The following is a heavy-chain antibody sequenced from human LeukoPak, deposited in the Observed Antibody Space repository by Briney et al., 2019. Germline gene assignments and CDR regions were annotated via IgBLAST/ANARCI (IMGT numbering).Heavy chain of an antibody. D-gene: IGHD2-15*01. Sequence: GASVKVSCKASGGTFSGYAISWVRQAPGQGLEWMGGIIPIFGTANYAQKFQGRVTITTDESTSTAYMELSSLRSEDTAVYYCARVYCSGGSCYDGRFDYWGQGTLVTVSS. V-gene: IGHV1-69*05. CDR1: GGTFSGYA. CDR3: ARVYCSGGSCYDGRFDY. J-gene: IGHJ4*02. CDR2: IIPIFGTA.